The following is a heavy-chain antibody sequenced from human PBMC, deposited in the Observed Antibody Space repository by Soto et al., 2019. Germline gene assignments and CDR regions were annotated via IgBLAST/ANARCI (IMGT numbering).Heavy chain of an antibody. Sequence: PSETLSLTCAVYGGSFSGYYWSWIRQPPGKGLEWIGEINHSGSTNYNPSLKSRVTISVDTSKNQFSLKLSSVTAADTAVYYCARDSYIRSPKPLDYWGQGTLVTVSS. J-gene: IGHJ4*02. CDR3: ARDSYIRSPKPLDY. D-gene: IGHD1-26*01. CDR2: INHSGST. V-gene: IGHV4-34*01. CDR1: GGSFSGYY.